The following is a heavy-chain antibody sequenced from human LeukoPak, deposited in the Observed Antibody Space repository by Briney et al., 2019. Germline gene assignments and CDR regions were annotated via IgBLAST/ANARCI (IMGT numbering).Heavy chain of an antibody. CDR2: IKPDGSEQ. CDR1: GFTVSSYW. J-gene: IGHJ3*02. Sequence: GGSLRLSCAASGFTVSSYWMSWVRQAPGKGLEWVANIKPDGSEQFYVDSVKGRLTISRDNAKNSLFLQMNSLRAEDTAFYYCARGDFNDNGDYVDAFDIWGQGTMVTVSS. CDR3: ARGDFNDNGDYVDAFDI. V-gene: IGHV3-7*01. D-gene: IGHD4-17*01.